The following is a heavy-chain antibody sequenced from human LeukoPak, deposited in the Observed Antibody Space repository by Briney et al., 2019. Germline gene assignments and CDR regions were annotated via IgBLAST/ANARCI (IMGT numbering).Heavy chain of an antibody. CDR3: TRHVPNSGYANFDY. J-gene: IGHJ4*02. CDR2: ISSGSSAT. CDR1: GFTFTTYS. V-gene: IGHV3-21*01. Sequence: PGGSLRLSCEASGFTFTTYSMTWVRQAPGKGLEWVSIISSGSSATFSADALKGRFTISRDDAKNLLYLDMNSLRAEDTAVYYCTRHVPNSGYANFDYWGQGTLVTVSS. D-gene: IGHD5-12*01.